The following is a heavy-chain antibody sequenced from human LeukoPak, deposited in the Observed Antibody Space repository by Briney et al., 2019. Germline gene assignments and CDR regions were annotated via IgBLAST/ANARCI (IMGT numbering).Heavy chain of an antibody. V-gene: IGHV3-73*01. Sequence: GGSLRLSXAASGFTFRGSAMHWVRQASGKGLEWVGRIRSKANSYATAYAASAKGRFTISRDDSKNTAYLQMNSLKTEDTAVYYCTGPNYYYGDYMGYWGQGTLVTVSS. CDR2: IRSKANSYAT. J-gene: IGHJ4*02. D-gene: IGHD4-17*01. CDR1: GFTFRGSA. CDR3: TGPNYYYGDYMGY.